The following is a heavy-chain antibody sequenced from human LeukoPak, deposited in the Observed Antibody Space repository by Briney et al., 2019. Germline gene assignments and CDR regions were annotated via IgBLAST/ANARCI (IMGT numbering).Heavy chain of an antibody. CDR3: AREFRVSLYYAFDI. V-gene: IGHV3-20*04. Sequence: GGSLRLSCAASGFTFDDYGMSWVRQAPGKGLEWVPGINWNGGSTGYADSVKGRFTISRDNAKNSLYLQMNSLRAEDTALYYCAREFRVSLYYAFDIWGQGTMVTVSS. J-gene: IGHJ3*02. CDR2: INWNGGST. CDR1: GFTFDDYG. D-gene: IGHD2-15*01.